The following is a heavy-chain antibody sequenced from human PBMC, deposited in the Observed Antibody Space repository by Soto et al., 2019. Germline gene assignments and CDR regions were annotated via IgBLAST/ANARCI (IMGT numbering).Heavy chain of an antibody. V-gene: IGHV1-46*01. D-gene: IGHD5-18*01. CDR1: GYTFTSYY. Sequence: ASVKFSCKASGYTFTSYYMHWGRQAPGQGLECMGIINPSCDSTNYAQKFQGRVTMTRXTXXSXXXMXLXXLRXEXTAVYYCARDLGRGYFFWFDPWGQGTLVIVSS. CDR2: INPSCDST. CDR3: ARDLGRGYFFWFDP. J-gene: IGHJ5*02.